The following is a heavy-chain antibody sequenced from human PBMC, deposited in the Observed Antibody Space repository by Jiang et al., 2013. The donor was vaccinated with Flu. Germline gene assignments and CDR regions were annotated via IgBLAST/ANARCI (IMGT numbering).Heavy chain of an antibody. D-gene: IGHD2-15*01. CDR2: IYYSGST. Sequence: GPGLVKPSEALSLTCTVSGGSISSSSYYWGWIRQPPGKGLEWIGSIYYSGSTYYNPSLKSRVTISVDTSKNQFSLRLSSVTAADTAVYYCARCSGGSCYYGMDVWGQGTTVTVSS. V-gene: IGHV4-39*01. CDR1: GGSISSSSYY. CDR3: ARCSGGSCYYGMDV. J-gene: IGHJ6*02.